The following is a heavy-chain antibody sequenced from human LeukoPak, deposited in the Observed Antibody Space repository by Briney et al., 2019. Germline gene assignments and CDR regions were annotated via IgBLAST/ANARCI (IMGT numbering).Heavy chain of an antibody. Sequence: GGSLRLSCAASGFTVSSNYMSWVRQAPGKGLEWVSVLYSGGSTYYADSVKVRFTISRDNSKNTLFLQMNSLRAEDTAVYYCARDHRGLSSGWHPRDGQYYGMDVWGQGTTVTVSS. CDR3: ARDHRGLSSGWHPRDGQYYGMDV. J-gene: IGHJ6*02. V-gene: IGHV3-66*01. D-gene: IGHD6-19*01. CDR2: LYSGGST. CDR1: GFTVSSNY.